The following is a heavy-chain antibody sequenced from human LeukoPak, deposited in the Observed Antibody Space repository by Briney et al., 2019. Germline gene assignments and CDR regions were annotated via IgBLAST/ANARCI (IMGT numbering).Heavy chain of an antibody. D-gene: IGHD3-22*01. CDR2: ISYDGSIK. Sequence: GGSLRLSCAASGFPFSSYSIHWGRQAPGKGLEWVAVISYDGSIKYYADSVKGRFTISRDNSKNTLLLQLNSLKAEDTAVYYCARDLGRSGIGVVIYWYFDLWGRGTLVTVSS. CDR3: ARDLGRSGIGVVIYWYFDL. CDR1: GFPFSSYS. J-gene: IGHJ2*01. V-gene: IGHV3-30-3*01.